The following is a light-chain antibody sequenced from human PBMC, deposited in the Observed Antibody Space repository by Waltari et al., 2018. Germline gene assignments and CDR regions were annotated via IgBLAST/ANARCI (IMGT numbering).Light chain of an antibody. V-gene: IGKV3-11*01. CDR2: DAS. J-gene: IGKJ5*01. Sequence: EVVLTQSPATLSLSPGEGATLSCRASQSINRNLAWYQQKPGQAPRLLMYDASNRATGIPDRFSGSGSGPDFTLTITRLEPEDFAVYYCQQRTDGLTFGQGTRLEIK. CDR3: QQRTDGLT. CDR1: QSINRN.